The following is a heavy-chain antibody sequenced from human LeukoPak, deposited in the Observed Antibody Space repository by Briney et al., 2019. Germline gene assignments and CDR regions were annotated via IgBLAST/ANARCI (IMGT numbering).Heavy chain of an antibody. CDR2: IYYSGST. D-gene: IGHD6-13*01. CDR3: ARVYYSNSYDYWYFDL. V-gene: IGHV4-59*01. CDR1: GGSISSYY. Sequence: SETLSLTCTVSGGSISSYYWSWIRQSPEKGLEWIGYIYYSGSTNYNPSLKSRVTISVDTSKNQFSLKLSSVTAADTAVYYCARVYYSNSYDYWYFDLWGRGTLVTVSS. J-gene: IGHJ2*01.